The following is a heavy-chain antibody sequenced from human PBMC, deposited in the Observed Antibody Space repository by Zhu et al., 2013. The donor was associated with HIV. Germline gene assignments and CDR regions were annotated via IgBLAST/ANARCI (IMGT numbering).Heavy chain of an antibody. CDR3: ARGAVGITGTDRNFDY. Sequence: QVQLQQWGAGLLKPSETLSLTCAVYGGSFSGYYWSWIRQPPGKGLEWIGEINHSGSTNYNPSLKSRVTISVDTSKNQFSLKLSSVTAADTAVYYCARGAVGITGTDRNFDYWGQGTLVTVSS. J-gene: IGHJ4*02. CDR1: GGSFSGYY. D-gene: IGHD1-20*01. V-gene: IGHV4-34*01. CDR2: INHSGST.